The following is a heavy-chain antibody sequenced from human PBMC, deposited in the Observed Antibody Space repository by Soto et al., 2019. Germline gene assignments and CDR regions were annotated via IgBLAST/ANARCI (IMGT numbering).Heavy chain of an antibody. Sequence: ASVKVSCKASGYTFTGYYMHWVRQAPGQGLEWMGWINPNSGGTNYAQKFQGWVTMTRDTSISTAYMELSRLRSDDTAVYYCARGGWELQGRLDYWGQGTLVTVS. D-gene: IGHD1-26*01. CDR3: ARGGWELQGRLDY. CDR2: INPNSGGT. J-gene: IGHJ4*02. V-gene: IGHV1-2*04. CDR1: GYTFTGYY.